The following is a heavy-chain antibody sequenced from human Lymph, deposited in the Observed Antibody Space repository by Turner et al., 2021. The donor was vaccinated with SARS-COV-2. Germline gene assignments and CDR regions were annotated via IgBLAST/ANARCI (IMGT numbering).Heavy chain of an antibody. V-gene: IGHV3-21*01. CDR3: ARGPPDFPYYFDY. CDR2: ITFTSSYI. Sequence: EVQLVESGGSLVNPGWSLRLSCAASGFPFSSYSMNWVRQAPGKGLEWVSSITFTSSYIYYADSVKGRFTISRDNAKNSLYLQMNSLRAEDTAVYYCARGPPDFPYYFDYWGQGTLVTVSS. CDR1: GFPFSSYS. D-gene: IGHD2-21*02. J-gene: IGHJ4*02.